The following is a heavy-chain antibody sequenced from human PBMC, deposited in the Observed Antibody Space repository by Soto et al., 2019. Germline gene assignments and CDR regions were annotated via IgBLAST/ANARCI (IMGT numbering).Heavy chain of an antibody. CDR3: ASAPVYATYFDY. Sequence: SETLSLTCTVSGGSISSYYWSWIRQPPGKGLEWIGYIYYSGSTNYNPSLKSRVTISVDTSKNQFSLKLSSVTAADTAVYYCASAPVYATYFDYWGKGTLVTVSS. CDR2: IYYSGST. CDR1: GGSISSYY. D-gene: IGHD2-8*01. V-gene: IGHV4-59*01. J-gene: IGHJ4*02.